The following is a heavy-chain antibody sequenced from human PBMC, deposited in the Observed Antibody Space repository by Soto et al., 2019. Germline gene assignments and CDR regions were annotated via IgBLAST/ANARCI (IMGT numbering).Heavy chain of an antibody. Sequence: QVQLVQSGAEVKKPGASVKVSCKASGYTFTGYYMHWVRQAPGQGLEWMGWINPNSGGTNYAQKFQGRVTRTRDRSISTAYMRRSRLRSDDTAVYYCARKGYGYGPGQSGFDPWGQGTLVTVSS. CDR3: ARKGYGYGPGQSGFDP. CDR1: GYTFTGYY. V-gene: IGHV1-2*02. CDR2: INPNSGGT. D-gene: IGHD5-18*01. J-gene: IGHJ5*02.